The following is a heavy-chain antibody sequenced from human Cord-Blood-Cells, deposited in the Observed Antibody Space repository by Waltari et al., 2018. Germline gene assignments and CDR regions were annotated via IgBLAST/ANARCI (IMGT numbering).Heavy chain of an antibody. V-gene: IGHV3-23*04. Sequence: EVQLVESGGGLVQPGGSLRLSCAASGFTFSSYAMSWVRQAPGKGLEWVSAICGSGGSTYYADSVKGRFTISRDNSKNTLYLQMNSLRAEDTAVYYCAKGEGSGSYYYYYYYMDVWDKGTTVTVSS. CDR1: GFTFSSYA. J-gene: IGHJ6*03. CDR2: ICGSGGST. CDR3: AKGEGSGSYYYYYYYMDV. D-gene: IGHD3-10*01.